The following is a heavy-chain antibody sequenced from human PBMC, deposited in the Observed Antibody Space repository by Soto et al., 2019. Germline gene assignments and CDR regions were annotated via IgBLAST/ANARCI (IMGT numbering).Heavy chain of an antibody. J-gene: IGHJ4*02. Sequence: SETLSLTCTVSGGSISSGGYYWSWIRQHPGKGLEWIGYIYYSGSTYYNPSLKSRVTISVDTSKNQFSLKLSSVTAADTAVYYCAKLDVVATVEGGFDYWGQGTLVTVSS. V-gene: IGHV4-31*03. CDR3: AKLDVVATVEGGFDY. CDR2: IYYSGST. CDR1: GGSISSGGYY. D-gene: IGHD5-12*01.